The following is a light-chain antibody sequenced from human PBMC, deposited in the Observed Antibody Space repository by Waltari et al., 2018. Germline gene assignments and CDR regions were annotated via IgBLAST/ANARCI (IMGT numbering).Light chain of an antibody. Sequence: EIVLTQSAGSLSLSPGERATLSCKASQNVAKYLAWYQQKPGQAPRLRIYHASIRATGIPDRFSGRGYGTDFSLSISRPEPDDFAVYFCQKYVNLPATFGQGTTVE. CDR3: QKYVNLPAT. V-gene: IGKV3-20*01. J-gene: IGKJ1*01. CDR1: QNVAKY. CDR2: HAS.